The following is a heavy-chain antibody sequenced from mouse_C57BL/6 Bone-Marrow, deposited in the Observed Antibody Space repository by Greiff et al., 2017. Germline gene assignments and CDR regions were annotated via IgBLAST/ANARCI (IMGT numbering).Heavy chain of an antibody. CDR2: INPYNGGT. Sequence: VQLQQSGPVLVKPGASVKMSCKASGYTFTDYYMNWVKQSHGKSLEWIGVINPYNGGTSYNQKFKGKATLTVDKSSSTAYMELNSLTSEDSAVYYCLIYDGYLYYYAMDYWGQGTLVTVAS. V-gene: IGHV1-19*01. CDR3: LIYDGYLYYYAMDY. J-gene: IGHJ4*01. D-gene: IGHD2-3*01. CDR1: GYTFTDYY.